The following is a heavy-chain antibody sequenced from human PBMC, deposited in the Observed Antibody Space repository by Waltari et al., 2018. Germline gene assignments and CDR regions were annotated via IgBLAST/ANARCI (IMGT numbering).Heavy chain of an antibody. V-gene: IGHV4-4*07. CDR1: AGSVRGHY. Sequence: QMKLLESGPRLVKPSETLSLTCTVSAGSVRGHYWSWIRQPAGKGLEWIGRVYSTGAANYNPSLGRRATISVDTTKKQVSLMLTSVTAADTAMYFCAESDSGSWQYFFNSWGPGALVTVSS. CDR3: AESDSGSWQYFFNS. CDR2: VYSTGAA. J-gene: IGHJ4*02. D-gene: IGHD6-19*01.